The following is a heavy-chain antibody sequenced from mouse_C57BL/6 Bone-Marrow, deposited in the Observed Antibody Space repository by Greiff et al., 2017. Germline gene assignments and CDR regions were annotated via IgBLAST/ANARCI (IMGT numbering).Heavy chain of an antibody. V-gene: IGHV1-5*01. J-gene: IGHJ2*01. Sequence: EVHLVESGTVLARPGASVKMSCKTSGYTFTSYWMHWVKQRPGQGLEWIGAIYPGNSDTSYNQKFKGKAKLTAVTSASTAYMELSSLTNEDSAVYYCTREGGPRCYYFDYWGQGTTLTVSS. CDR3: TREGGPRCYYFDY. D-gene: IGHD1-1*01. CDR2: IYPGNSDT. CDR1: GYTFTSYW.